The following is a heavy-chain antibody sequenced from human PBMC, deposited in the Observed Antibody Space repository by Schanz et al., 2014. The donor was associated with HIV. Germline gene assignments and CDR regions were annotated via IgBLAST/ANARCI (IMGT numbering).Heavy chain of an antibody. D-gene: IGHD4-17*01. J-gene: IGHJ4*02. V-gene: IGHV3-43*01. Sequence: EVQLVESGGVVVQPGGSLRISCAASGFTFDDYTMHWVRQAPGKGLEWVSSISESGGRTYYADSVNGRFTISRDNAKKSLHLQMSRLGAEDTAVYYCARDLHDYGDARTDYWGQGILVTVSS. CDR3: ARDLHDYGDARTDY. CDR1: GFTFDDYT. CDR2: ISESGGRT.